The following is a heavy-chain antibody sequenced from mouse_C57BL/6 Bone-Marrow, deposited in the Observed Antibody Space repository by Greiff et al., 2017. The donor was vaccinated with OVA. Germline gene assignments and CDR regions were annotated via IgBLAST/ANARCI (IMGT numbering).Heavy chain of an antibody. V-gene: IGHV1-26*01. J-gene: IGHJ2*01. CDR1: GYTFTSYG. Sequence: VQLQQSGAELARPGASVKLSCKASGYTFTSYGISWVKQSHGKSLEWIGDINPNNGGTSYNQKFKGKATLTVDKSSSTAYMELRSLTSEDSAVYYCALNPYYYGSSFDYWGQGTTLTVSS. D-gene: IGHD1-1*01. CDR2: INPNNGGT. CDR3: ALNPYYYGSSFDY.